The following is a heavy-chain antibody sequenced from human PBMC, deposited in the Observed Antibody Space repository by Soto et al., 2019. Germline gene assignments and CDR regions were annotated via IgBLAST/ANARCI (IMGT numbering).Heavy chain of an antibody. Sequence: GQLNKVPYNVSGCNFVGFWSSRMSQMTGKGLEWMGRIDPSDSYTNYSPSFQGHVTISADKSISTAYLQWSSLKASDTFIYCSARLGSYYDGPGIICGQVSLVTVS. V-gene: IGHV5-10-1*01. CDR2: IDPSDSYT. D-gene: IGHD3-22*01. J-gene: IGHJ3*02. CDR3: ARLGSYYDGPGII. CDR1: GCNFVGFW.